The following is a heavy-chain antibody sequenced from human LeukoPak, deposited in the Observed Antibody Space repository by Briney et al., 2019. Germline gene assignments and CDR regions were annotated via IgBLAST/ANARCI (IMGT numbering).Heavy chain of an antibody. V-gene: IGHV3-33*01. J-gene: IGHJ4*02. Sequence: GRSLRLSCAASGFIFGSYGTHWVRQAPGKGLEWVAVIWSDASNTYYVDSVKGRFTISRDNSKNTLYLQMNSLRAEDTAVYYCARTYNIRYFDTWGQGTLVTVSS. CDR2: IWSDASNT. CDR1: GFIFGSYG. CDR3: ARTYNIRYFDT. D-gene: IGHD3-9*01.